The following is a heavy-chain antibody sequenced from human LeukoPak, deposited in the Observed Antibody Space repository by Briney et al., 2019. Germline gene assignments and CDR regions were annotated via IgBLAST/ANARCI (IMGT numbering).Heavy chain of an antibody. CDR3: ARIVAVAGENFDY. CDR2: ISGSGGIT. Sequence: GGSLRLSCAVSGFTFNNFAMSWVRQAPGKGLEWVSAISGSGGITYYADSVKGRFTISRDNSKNTLYLQMNSLRAEDTAVYYCARIVAVAGENFDYWGQGALVTVSS. D-gene: IGHD6-19*01. V-gene: IGHV3-23*01. CDR1: GFTFNNFA. J-gene: IGHJ4*02.